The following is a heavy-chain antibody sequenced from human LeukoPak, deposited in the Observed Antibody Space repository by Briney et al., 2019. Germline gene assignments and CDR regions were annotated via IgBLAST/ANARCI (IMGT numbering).Heavy chain of an antibody. Sequence: GGSLRLSCAASGXTFSNYSLNWVRQAPGKGLEWVSSISSGSTYIYYADSLKGRFIISRDNAKNSLYLQMKSLRAEDTAVYYCARAPTYYDYVWGSYRPQTYFDYWGQGTLVTVSS. V-gene: IGHV3-21*01. CDR1: GXTFSNYS. J-gene: IGHJ4*02. D-gene: IGHD3-16*02. CDR2: ISSGSTYI. CDR3: ARAPTYYDYVWGSYRPQTYFDY.